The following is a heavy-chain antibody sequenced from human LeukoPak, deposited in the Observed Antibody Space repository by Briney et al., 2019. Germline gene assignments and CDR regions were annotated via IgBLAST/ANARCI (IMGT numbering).Heavy chain of an antibody. J-gene: IGHJ3*02. CDR2: IYYSGST. D-gene: IGHD6-13*01. CDR3: ARGHSWSDAFDI. Sequence: SETLSLTCTVSGGSISSHYWSWIRQSPGKGLEWIGYIYYSGSTNYNPSLKSRVTISVDTSKNQFSLKLSSVTAADTAVYYCARGHSWSDAFDIWGQGTMVTVSS. CDR1: GGSISSHY. V-gene: IGHV4-59*11.